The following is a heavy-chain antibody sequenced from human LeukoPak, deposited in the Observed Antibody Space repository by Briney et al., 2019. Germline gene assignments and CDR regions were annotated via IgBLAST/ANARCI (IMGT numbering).Heavy chain of an antibody. CDR3: ARQKPRNYPGY. V-gene: IGHV4-59*08. CDR1: GGSISSYY. Sequence: PSETLSLTCTVSGGSISSYYWSWIRQPPGKGLEWIGYIYYSGSTNYNPSLKSRVTISVDTSKNQFSLKLSSVTAADTAVYYCARQKPRNYPGYWGQGTLVTVSS. CDR2: IYYSGST. J-gene: IGHJ4*02. D-gene: IGHD4-11*01.